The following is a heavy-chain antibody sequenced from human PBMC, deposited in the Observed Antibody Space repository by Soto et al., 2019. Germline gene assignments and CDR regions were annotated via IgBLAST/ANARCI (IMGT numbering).Heavy chain of an antibody. Sequence: ASVKVSCKASGYTVSSYGINWVRQAPGQGLYWLGWISPYNDDTKYAQKLQGRVTMTTDTSSRTAYMALRRLRSDDTAVYFCARGGYYDSSGSRNYHYYGMDVWGQGTTVTVSS. J-gene: IGHJ6*02. CDR3: ARGGYYDSSGSRNYHYYGMDV. V-gene: IGHV1-18*01. CDR1: GYTVSSYG. D-gene: IGHD3-22*01. CDR2: ISPYNDDT.